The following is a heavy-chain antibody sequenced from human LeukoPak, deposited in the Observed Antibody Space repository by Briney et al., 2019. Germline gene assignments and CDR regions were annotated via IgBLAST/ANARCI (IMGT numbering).Heavy chain of an antibody. J-gene: IGHJ4*02. Sequence: GGSLRLSCAASGFTFSSYSMNWVRQAPGKGLEWVSAISGSGGSTYYADSVKGRSTISRDNSKNTLYLQMNSLRAEDTAVYYCAYSAALQYYFDYWGQGTLVTVSS. CDR3: AYSAALQYYFDY. V-gene: IGHV3-23*01. CDR1: GFTFSSYS. D-gene: IGHD6-13*01. CDR2: ISGSGGST.